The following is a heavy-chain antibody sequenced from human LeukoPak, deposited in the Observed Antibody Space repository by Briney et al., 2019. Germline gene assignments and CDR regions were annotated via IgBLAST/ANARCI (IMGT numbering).Heavy chain of an antibody. CDR1: GYTFTSYG. J-gene: IGHJ5*02. CDR3: ARYRLAVAGTKPLDP. Sequence: ASVKVSCKASGYTFTSYGISWVRQAPGQGLEWMGWISAYNGNTNYAQKLQGRVTVTTDTSTSTAYMELRSLRSDDTAVYYCARYRLAVAGTKPLDPWGQGTLVTVSS. D-gene: IGHD6-19*01. V-gene: IGHV1-18*01. CDR2: ISAYNGNT.